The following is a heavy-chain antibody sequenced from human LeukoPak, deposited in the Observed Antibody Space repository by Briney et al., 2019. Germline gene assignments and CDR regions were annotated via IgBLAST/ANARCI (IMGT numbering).Heavy chain of an antibody. D-gene: IGHD3-10*01. V-gene: IGHV3-21*01. CDR1: GFTFSTYW. J-gene: IGHJ4*02. Sequence: PGGSLRLSCAASGFTFSTYWMSWVRQAPGKGLEWVSSISSSSSYIYYADSVKGRFTISRDNAKNSLYLQMNSLRAEDTAVYYCARDRGDYWGQGTLVTVSS. CDR3: ARDRGDY. CDR2: ISSSSSYI.